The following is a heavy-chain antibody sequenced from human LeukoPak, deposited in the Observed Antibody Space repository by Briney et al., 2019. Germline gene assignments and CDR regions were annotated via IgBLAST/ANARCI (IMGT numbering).Heavy chain of an antibody. Sequence: GRSLRLSCAASGFTFSTYSMNWVRQAPGKGLEWVSYISSSSTIYYADSVKGRFTISRDNSKNTLYLQMNSPRAEDTAVYYCAKRSGYGFDYWGQGTLVTVSS. CDR3: AKRSGYGFDY. CDR2: ISSSSTI. J-gene: IGHJ4*02. CDR1: GFTFSTYS. D-gene: IGHD5-12*01. V-gene: IGHV3-48*01.